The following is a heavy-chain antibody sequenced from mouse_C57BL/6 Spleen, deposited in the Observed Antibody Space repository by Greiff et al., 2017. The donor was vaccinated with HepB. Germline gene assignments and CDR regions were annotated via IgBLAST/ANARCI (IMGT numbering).Heavy chain of an antibody. Sequence: QVQLQQSGPELVKPGASVKISCKASGYAFSSSWMNWVKQRPGKGLEWIGRIYPGDGDTNYNGKFKGKATLTADKSSSTAYMQLSSLTSEDSAVYFCARGENGKDYAMDYWGQGTSVTVSS. J-gene: IGHJ4*01. CDR1: GYAFSSSW. CDR2: IYPGDGDT. V-gene: IGHV1-82*01. D-gene: IGHD2-1*01. CDR3: ARGENGKDYAMDY.